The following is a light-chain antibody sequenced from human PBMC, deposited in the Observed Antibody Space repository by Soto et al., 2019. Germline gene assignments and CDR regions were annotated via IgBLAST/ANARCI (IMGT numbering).Light chain of an antibody. J-gene: IGKJ4*01. CDR1: QSILYSSNNRNY. CDR2: WAS. Sequence: DIVMTQSPDSLAVSLGERATINCRSSQSILYSSNNRNYLAWYQQKPGQPPKLLIYWASTRESGVPDRFSGSGSGTDFTLTISRLQAEDVAIYYCQQYYRTPLTFGGGSNVEIK. CDR3: QQYYRTPLT. V-gene: IGKV4-1*01.